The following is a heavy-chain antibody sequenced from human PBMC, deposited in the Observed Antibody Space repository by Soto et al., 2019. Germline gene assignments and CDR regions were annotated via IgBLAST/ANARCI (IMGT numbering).Heavy chain of an antibody. J-gene: IGHJ4*02. CDR3: ARPYCSGGACYRANY. CDR1: GFTFSSYA. Sequence: EVQLLESGGGLVQPGGSLRLSCAASGFTFSSYAMSWVRQAPGKGLEWVSSITGGAGSTYYADSVKGLFTISRDNSKNPLSLQMNSLRAEDTAVYYCARPYCSGGACYRANYWGQGTLVTVSS. D-gene: IGHD2-15*01. CDR2: ITGGAGST. V-gene: IGHV3-23*01.